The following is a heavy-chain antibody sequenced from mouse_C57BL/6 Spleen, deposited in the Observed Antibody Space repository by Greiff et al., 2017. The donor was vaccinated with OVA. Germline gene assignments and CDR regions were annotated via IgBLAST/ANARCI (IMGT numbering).Heavy chain of an antibody. J-gene: IGHJ3*01. CDR1: GFSFNTYA. CDR2: IRSKSNNYAT. Sequence: EVKLMESGGGLVQPKGSLKLSCAASGFSFNTYAMNWVRQAPGKGLEWVARIRSKSNNYATYYADSVKDRFTISRDDSESMLYLQMNNLKTEDTAMYYCVRHGYYGSSPAWFAYWGQGTLVTVSA. V-gene: IGHV10-1*01. D-gene: IGHD1-1*01. CDR3: VRHGYYGSSPAWFAY.